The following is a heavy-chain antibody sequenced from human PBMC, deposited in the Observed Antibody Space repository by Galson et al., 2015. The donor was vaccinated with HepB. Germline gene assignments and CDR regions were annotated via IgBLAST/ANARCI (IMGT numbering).Heavy chain of an antibody. CDR3: AAARVVGATNGHPDDAFDI. CDR2: IVVGSGNT. D-gene: IGHD1-26*01. Sequence: SVKVSCKAPGFTFTSSAVQWVRQARGQRLEWIGWIVVGSGNTNYAQKFQERVTITRDMSTSTAYMELSSLRSEDTAVYYCAAARVVGATNGHPDDAFDIWGQGTMVTVSP. CDR1: GFTFTSSA. V-gene: IGHV1-58*01. J-gene: IGHJ3*02.